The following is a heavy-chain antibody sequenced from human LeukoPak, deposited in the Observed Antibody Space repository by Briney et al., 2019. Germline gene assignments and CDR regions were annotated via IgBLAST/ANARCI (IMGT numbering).Heavy chain of an antibody. CDR3: ASRRLWLQNGESAFDY. Sequence: GGSPRLSCAASGFTFSTYAMHWGRQAPGKGLEWVAVISYDGSNKDYADSVKGRFTISRDNSKDTLYLQMNSLRAEDTAVYYCASRRLWLQNGESAFDYWGQGTLVTVSS. CDR1: GFTFSTYA. D-gene: IGHD5-18*01. CDR2: ISYDGSNK. V-gene: IGHV3-30-3*01. J-gene: IGHJ4*02.